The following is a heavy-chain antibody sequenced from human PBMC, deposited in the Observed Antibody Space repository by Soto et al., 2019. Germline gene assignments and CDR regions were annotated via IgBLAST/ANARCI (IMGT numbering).Heavy chain of an antibody. V-gene: IGHV4-61*01. J-gene: IGHJ5*02. CDR3: ARDVRANYGSSGYYWNWFDP. D-gene: IGHD3-22*01. Sequence: PSETLSLTCTVSGGSVSSGSYYWSWIRQPPGKGLECVGYIYYSGSTNYNPSLKSRITINADTSKNQFSMQLNSVTPEDTAVYYCARDVRANYGSSGYYWNWFDPWGQGTLVTVSS. CDR2: IYYSGST. CDR1: GGSVSSGSYY.